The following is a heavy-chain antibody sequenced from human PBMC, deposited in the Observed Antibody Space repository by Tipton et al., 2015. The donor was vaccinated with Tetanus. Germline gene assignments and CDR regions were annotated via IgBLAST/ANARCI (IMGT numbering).Heavy chain of an antibody. D-gene: IGHD1-20*01. J-gene: IGHJ4*02. V-gene: IGHV1-46*01. Sequence: QSGAEVKKPGASVKVSCKASGYTLTSYHMHWVRQAPGQGLEWMGIINPIGGSTSYAQKFQGRITMTGDTSTSTVYMDLKNLGSWDTAVDSGARAGGGGRRINGPAGIDYWGQGTLVTVSS. CDR2: INPIGGST. CDR1: GYTLTSYH. CDR3: ARAGGGGRRINGPAGIDY.